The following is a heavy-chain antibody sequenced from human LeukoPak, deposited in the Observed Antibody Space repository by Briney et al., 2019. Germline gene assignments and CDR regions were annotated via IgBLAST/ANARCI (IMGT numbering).Heavy chain of an antibody. V-gene: IGHV3-74*01. D-gene: IGHD6-13*01. Sequence: GGSLRLSCAASGFTFSSYWMHWVRQAPGKGLVWVSRINSDGSSTSYADSVKGRFTISRDNAKNSLYLQMNSLRAEDTAMYYCARDSSWHVPVPENPVAFDYWGQGTLVTVSS. J-gene: IGHJ4*02. CDR3: ARDSSWHVPVPENPVAFDY. CDR1: GFTFSSYW. CDR2: INSDGSST.